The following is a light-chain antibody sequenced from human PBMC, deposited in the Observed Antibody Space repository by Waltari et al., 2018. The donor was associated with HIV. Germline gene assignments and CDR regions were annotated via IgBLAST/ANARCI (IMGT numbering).Light chain of an antibody. Sequence: QSVLTQPPSVSGGPGQRVTISCPGSRSNIGSGYDVQWYQQFPGTAPKVLIYSNTNRPSGVPDRFSGSKSGYSASLVITGLQAEDDADYYCQSYDSSLSGWVFGGGTKLTIL. J-gene: IGLJ3*02. CDR2: SNT. CDR1: RSNIGSGYD. CDR3: QSYDSSLSGWV. V-gene: IGLV1-40*01.